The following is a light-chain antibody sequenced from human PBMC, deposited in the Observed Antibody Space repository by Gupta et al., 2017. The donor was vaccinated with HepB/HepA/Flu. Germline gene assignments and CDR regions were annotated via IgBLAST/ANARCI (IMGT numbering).Light chain of an antibody. J-gene: IGLJ1*01. V-gene: IGLV2-14*01. Sequence: QSARTPPASGAGSPGQSITPSCTGPFSDVGGYNFVSGYQQHPGKAPKLMIHDVSYRPSGVSDRFSGSKSGNTASLTISGLQSEDEADYYCTSYTRDSLYVFGTGTKVTVL. CDR2: DVS. CDR1: FSDVGGYNF. CDR3: TSYTRDSLYV.